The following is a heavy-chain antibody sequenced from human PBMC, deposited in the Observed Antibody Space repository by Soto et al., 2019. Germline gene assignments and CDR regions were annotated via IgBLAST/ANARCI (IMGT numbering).Heavy chain of an antibody. J-gene: IGHJ5*02. CDR1: GGSISSRGYY. CDR3: ARVPYR. V-gene: IGHV4-39*07. CDR2: IYYSGST. Sequence: PSETLSLTCTVSGGSISSRGYYWGWIRQPPGKGLEWIGTIYYSGSTYYNPSLKSRVTISVDRSKNQFSLKLSSVTAADTAVYYCARVPYRWGQGTLATVPS. D-gene: IGHD2-2*01.